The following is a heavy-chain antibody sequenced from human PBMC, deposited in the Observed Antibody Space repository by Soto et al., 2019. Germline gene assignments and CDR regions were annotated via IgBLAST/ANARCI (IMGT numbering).Heavy chain of an antibody. CDR2: IIPILGIA. V-gene: IGHV1-69*02. J-gene: IGHJ4*02. Sequence: QVQLVQSGAAVKKPGSSVKVSCKASGGTFSSYTISWVRQAPGQGLEWMGRIIPILGIANYEQKFQGRVTITADKSTSTAYMELSSLRSEDTAVYYCARGGAAAGFDYWGQGTLVTVSS. CDR3: ARGGAAAGFDY. CDR1: GGTFSSYT. D-gene: IGHD6-13*01.